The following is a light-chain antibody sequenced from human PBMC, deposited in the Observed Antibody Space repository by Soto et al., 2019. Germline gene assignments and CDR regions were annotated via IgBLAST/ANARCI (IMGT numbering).Light chain of an antibody. CDR1: QSVSSD. Sequence: EIVMTQSPATLSVSPGESATLSCRASQSVSSDLAWYQQKPGQAPRLLIYYTSTRATGIPARFSGSGSGTDFTLTISSLEPEDFAVYYCQQRSSWPRTFGQGTKVDIK. CDR3: QQRSSWPRT. CDR2: YTS. V-gene: IGKV3-11*01. J-gene: IGKJ1*01.